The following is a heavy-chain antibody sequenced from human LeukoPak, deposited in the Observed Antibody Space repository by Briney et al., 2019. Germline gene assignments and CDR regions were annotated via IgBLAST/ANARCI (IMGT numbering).Heavy chain of an antibody. CDR2: ISAYNGNT. CDR1: GYTFTSYG. CDR3: ARNLGYCTGGVCYFDY. J-gene: IGHJ4*02. D-gene: IGHD2-8*02. V-gene: IGHV1-18*01. Sequence: GASVKVSCKASGYTFTSYGIHWVRQAPGQGLEWMGWISAYNGNTNYAQKLQGRVTMTTDTSTSTAYMELRSLRSDDTAVYYCARNLGYCTGGVCYFDYWGQGTLVTVSS.